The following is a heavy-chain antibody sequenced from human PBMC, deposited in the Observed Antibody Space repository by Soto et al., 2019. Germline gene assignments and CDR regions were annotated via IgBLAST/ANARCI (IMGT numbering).Heavy chain of an antibody. V-gene: IGHV4-30-4*01. J-gene: IGHJ4*02. Sequence: QVQLQESAPGLVKPSQTLSLTCTVSGGSISTDDHYWSWIRQPPGKGLEWIGYIYYTGSTNYNPSLKSRLFTSLDTSKNQFSLQLTSVTAADTAVYYCASLRSRWNIDYWGQGTLVTVSS. CDR1: GGSISTDDHY. CDR2: IYYTGST. CDR3: ASLRSRWNIDY. D-gene: IGHD6-13*01.